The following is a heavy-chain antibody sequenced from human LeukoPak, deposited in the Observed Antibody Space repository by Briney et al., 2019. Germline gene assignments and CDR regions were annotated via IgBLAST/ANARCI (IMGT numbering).Heavy chain of an antibody. Sequence: GSSVKVSCKASGGTSSSYAISWVRQAPGQGLEWMGGIIPIFGTANYAQKFQGRVTITTDESTSTAYMELSSLRSEDTAVYYCAWGGTSLAFDIWGQGTMVTVSS. CDR1: GGTSSSYA. J-gene: IGHJ3*02. D-gene: IGHD2-2*01. CDR3: AWGGTSLAFDI. CDR2: IIPIFGTA. V-gene: IGHV1-69*05.